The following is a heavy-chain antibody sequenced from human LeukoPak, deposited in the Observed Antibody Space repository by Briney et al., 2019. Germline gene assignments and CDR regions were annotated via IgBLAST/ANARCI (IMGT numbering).Heavy chain of an antibody. CDR1: GFTFSTYW. CDR2: INSDGTTT. D-gene: IGHD3-10*02. Sequence: PGGSLRLSCAAPGFTFSTYWIHWVRQAPGKGLVWVSRINSDGTTTNYADPVKGRFTISRDNAKNTVYLQMNSLRVEDTAVYYCAELGITMIGGVWGKGTTVTISS. J-gene: IGHJ6*04. CDR3: AELGITMIGGV. V-gene: IGHV3-74*01.